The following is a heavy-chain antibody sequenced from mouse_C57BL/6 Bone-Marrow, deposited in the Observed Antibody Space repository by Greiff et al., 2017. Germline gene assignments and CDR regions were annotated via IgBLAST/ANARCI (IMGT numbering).Heavy chain of an antibody. V-gene: IGHV5-6*01. CDR2: ISSGGSYT. D-gene: IGHD3-2*02. J-gene: IGHJ4*01. CDR3: ARQLRLPAMDY. CDR1: GFTFSSYG. Sequence: EVQGVESGGDLVKPGGSLKLSCAASGFTFSSYGMSWVRQTPDKRLEWVATISSGGSYTYYPDSVKGRFTISRDNAKNTLYLQMSSLKSEDTAMYYCARQLRLPAMDYWGQGTSVTVSS.